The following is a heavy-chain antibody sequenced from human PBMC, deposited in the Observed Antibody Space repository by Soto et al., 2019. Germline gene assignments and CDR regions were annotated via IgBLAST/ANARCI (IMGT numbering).Heavy chain of an antibody. J-gene: IGHJ4*02. D-gene: IGHD3-10*01. CDR3: ARSITPFDY. CDR1: GFTFISYE. Sequence: GGSLRLSCGASGFTFISYEINFFRQAPFRWLEWVSYISSSGDTINYADSVKGRFTISRDNAKNSLYLQMNSLRAEDTAVYYCARSITPFDYWGQGTPVTVSS. CDR2: ISSSGDTI. V-gene: IGHV3-48*03.